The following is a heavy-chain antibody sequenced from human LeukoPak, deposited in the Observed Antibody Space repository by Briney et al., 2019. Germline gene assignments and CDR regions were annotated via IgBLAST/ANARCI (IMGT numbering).Heavy chain of an antibody. J-gene: IGHJ6*03. D-gene: IGHD6-25*01. Sequence: ASVKVSCKASGGTFSSYTISWVRQAPGQGLEWMGGIIPIFGTANYAQRFQDRVTITADKSTSTAYMELSSLRSEDTAVYYCARAATQYYYYYYYMDVWGKGTTVTVSS. CDR1: GGTFSSYT. CDR3: ARAATQYYYYYYYMDV. V-gene: IGHV1-69*06. CDR2: IIPIFGTA.